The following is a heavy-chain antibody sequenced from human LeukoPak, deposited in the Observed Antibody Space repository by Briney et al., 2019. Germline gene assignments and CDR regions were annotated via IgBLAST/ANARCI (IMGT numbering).Heavy chain of an antibody. D-gene: IGHD4-23*01. CDR1: GYTFTGYY. Sequence: ASVKVSCKASGYTFTGYYMHWVRQAPGQGLEWMGWINPNSGGTNYAQKFQGRVTMTRDTSISTAYMELSRLRSDDTAVYYCARDSGGSHYYYYYMDVWGKGTTVTVSS. CDR2: INPNSGGT. J-gene: IGHJ6*03. V-gene: IGHV1-2*02. CDR3: ARDSGGSHYYYYYMDV.